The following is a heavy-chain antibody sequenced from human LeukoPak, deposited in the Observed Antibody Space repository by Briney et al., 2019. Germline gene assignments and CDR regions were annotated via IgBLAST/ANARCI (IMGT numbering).Heavy chain of an antibody. CDR1: GFTFSSYS. D-gene: IGHD4-17*01. CDR2: ISSSSSYI. V-gene: IGHV3-21*01. Sequence: PGGSLRLSCAASGFTFSSYSMNWVRQAPGKGLEWVSSISSSSSYIYYADSVKGRFTTSRDNAKNSLYLQMNSLRAEDTAVYYCARASRFATVTTRWFDPWGQGTLVTVSS. CDR3: ARASRFATVTTRWFDP. J-gene: IGHJ5*02.